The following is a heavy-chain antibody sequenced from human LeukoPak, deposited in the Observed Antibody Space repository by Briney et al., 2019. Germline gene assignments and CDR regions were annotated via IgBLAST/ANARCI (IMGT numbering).Heavy chain of an antibody. V-gene: IGHV1-18*01. J-gene: IGHJ5*02. CDR2: ISAYNGNT. CDR1: GYTFTSYG. D-gene: IGHD2-2*01. CDR3: ARDLEGLGCSSTSCYGGNWFDP. Sequence: EASVKVSFKASGYTFTSYGISWVRQAPGQGLEWMGWISAYNGNTNYARKLQGRVTMTTDTSTSTAYMELRSLRSDDTAVYYCARDLEGLGCSSTSCYGGNWFDPWGQGTLVTVSS.